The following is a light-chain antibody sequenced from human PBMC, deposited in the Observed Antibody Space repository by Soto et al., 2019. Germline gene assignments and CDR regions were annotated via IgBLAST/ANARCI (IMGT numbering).Light chain of an antibody. Sequence: DIQMIQSPSSLSACVGDIVAITCRASQSISSYLNWYQQKPGKAPKLLIYAASSLQSGVPSRFSGSGSGTDFTLTISSLQPEDFATYYCQQSYCTPRTFGQGTKVDIK. CDR2: AAS. CDR3: QQSYCTPRT. CDR1: QSISSY. V-gene: IGKV1-39*01. J-gene: IGKJ1*01.